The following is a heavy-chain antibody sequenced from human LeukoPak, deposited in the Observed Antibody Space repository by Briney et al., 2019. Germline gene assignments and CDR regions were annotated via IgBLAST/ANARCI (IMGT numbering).Heavy chain of an antibody. CDR2: ISSSSSYT. CDR1: GFTFSDYY. V-gene: IGHV3-11*06. CDR3: ARESESSGFDY. D-gene: IGHD6-19*01. Sequence: GGSLRFSCAASGFTFSDYYMSWIRQAPGKGLEWVSYISSSSSYTNYADSVKGRFTISRDNAKNSLYLQMNSLRAEDTAVYYCARESESSGFDYWGQGTLVTVSS. J-gene: IGHJ4*02.